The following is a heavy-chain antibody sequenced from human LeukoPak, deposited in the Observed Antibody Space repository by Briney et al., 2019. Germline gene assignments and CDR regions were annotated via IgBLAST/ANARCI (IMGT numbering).Heavy chain of an antibody. D-gene: IGHD1-26*01. J-gene: IGHJ4*02. CDR2: ISSSGITI. CDR3: ARAKRGATAKYYFDY. Sequence: GGSLRLSCAASGFTSSNYNMNWVRQAPGKGLEWVSYISSSGITIYYADSVKGRFTISRDNAKNSLYLQMNSLRAEDTAVYYCARAKRGATAKYYFDYWGQGTLVTVSS. V-gene: IGHV3-48*04. CDR1: GFTSSNYN.